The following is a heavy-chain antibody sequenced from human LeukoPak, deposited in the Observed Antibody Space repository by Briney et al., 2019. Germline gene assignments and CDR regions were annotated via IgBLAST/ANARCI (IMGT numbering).Heavy chain of an antibody. CDR2: ISSNGGST. Sequence: GGSLRLSCSASGFTFSSYAMHWVRQAPGKGLEYVSAISSNGGSTYYADSVKGRFTISRDNSKNTLYLQMNSLRAEDTAVYYCAKDAYYDYVWGSRAATYFDYWGQGTLVTVSS. V-gene: IGHV3-64*04. CDR1: GFTFSSYA. D-gene: IGHD3-16*01. CDR3: AKDAYYDYVWGSRAATYFDY. J-gene: IGHJ4*02.